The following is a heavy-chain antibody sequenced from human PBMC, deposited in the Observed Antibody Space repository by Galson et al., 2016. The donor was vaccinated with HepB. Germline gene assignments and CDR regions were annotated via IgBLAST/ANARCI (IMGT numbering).Heavy chain of an antibody. Sequence: SLRLSCAASGFTFSSYSMNWVRQAPGKGLEWVSSISSSSSYIYYADSVKGRFTISRDNAKNSLYLQMNSLRAEDTAVYYCARGVIVGAIFDYWGQGTLVTVPS. V-gene: IGHV3-21*01. CDR3: ARGVIVGAIFDY. CDR1: GFTFSSYS. CDR2: ISSSSSYI. J-gene: IGHJ4*02. D-gene: IGHD1-26*01.